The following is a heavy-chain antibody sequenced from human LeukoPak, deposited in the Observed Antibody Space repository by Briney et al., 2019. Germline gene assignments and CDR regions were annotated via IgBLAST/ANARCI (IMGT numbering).Heavy chain of an antibody. CDR2: ISGSGGST. CDR3: AKALRGYYYYYMDV. CDR1: GFTFSSYA. J-gene: IGHJ6*03. Sequence: GGSLRLSCAASGFTFSSYAMSWVRQAPGKGLEWVSAISGSGGSTYYADSVKGRFTISRDNSKNTLYLQMNNLRAEDTAVYYCAKALRGYYYYYMDVWGKGTTVTVSS. V-gene: IGHV3-23*01.